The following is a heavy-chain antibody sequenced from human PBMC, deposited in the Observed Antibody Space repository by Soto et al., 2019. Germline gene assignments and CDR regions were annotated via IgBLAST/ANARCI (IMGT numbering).Heavy chain of an antibody. D-gene: IGHD4-4*01. CDR2: IIPIFGTA. V-gene: IGHV1-69*12. Sequence: QVQLVQSGAEVKKPGSSVKVSCKASGGTFSSYAISWVRQAPGQGLEWMGGIIPIFGTASYAQKFQGRVTMAADDSTSTAYMGLSSLITEDTAVYYCAGDGGADDSSPFAYWGPGPLVTVSS. J-gene: IGHJ4*02. CDR1: GGTFSSYA. CDR3: AGDGGADDSSPFAY.